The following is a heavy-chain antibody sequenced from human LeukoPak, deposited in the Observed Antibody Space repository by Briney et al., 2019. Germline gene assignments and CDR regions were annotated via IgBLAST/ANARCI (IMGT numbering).Heavy chain of an antibody. Sequence: PSETLSLTCTVSGYSISSGYYWGWIRQPPGKGLEWIASVYRSGSTYYKSSLKTRVTISVDTSKNQFSLKLSSVTAADTAVYYCARTIAAAGKRFYDYWGQGTLVTVSS. CDR3: ARTIAAAGKRFYDY. CDR1: GYSISSGYY. D-gene: IGHD6-13*01. CDR2: VYRSGST. J-gene: IGHJ4*02. V-gene: IGHV4-38-2*02.